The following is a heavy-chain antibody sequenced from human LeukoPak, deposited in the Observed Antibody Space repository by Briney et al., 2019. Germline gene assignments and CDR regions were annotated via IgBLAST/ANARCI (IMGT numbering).Heavy chain of an antibody. V-gene: IGHV1-8*01. CDR1: GYTFTSYD. Sequence: ASVKVSCKASGYTFTSYDINWVRQATGQGLEWMGWMNPNSGNTGYAQKFQGRVTITTDESTSTAYMELSSLRSEDTAVYYCARGSSGWSTYYYYYMDVWGKGTTVTVSS. J-gene: IGHJ6*03. D-gene: IGHD6-19*01. CDR3: ARGSSGWSTYYYYYMDV. CDR2: MNPNSGNT.